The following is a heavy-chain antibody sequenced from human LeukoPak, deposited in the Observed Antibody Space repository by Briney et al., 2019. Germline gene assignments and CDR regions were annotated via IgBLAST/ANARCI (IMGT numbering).Heavy chain of an antibody. V-gene: IGHV1-18*01. CDR1: GYTFTSYG. CDR2: ISAYNGNT. D-gene: IGHD2-2*02. J-gene: IGHJ6*02. Sequence: ASVKVSCKASGYTFTSYGISWVRQAPGQGLEWMGWISAYNGNTNYAQKLQGGVTMTTDTSTSTAYMELRSLRSDDTAVYYCARIDCSSTSCYNDYYYGMDVWGQGTTVTVSS. CDR3: ARIDCSSTSCYNDYYYGMDV.